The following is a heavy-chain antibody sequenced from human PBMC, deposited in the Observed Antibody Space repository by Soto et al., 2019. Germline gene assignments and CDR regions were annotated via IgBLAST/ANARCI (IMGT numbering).Heavy chain of an antibody. CDR1: GYTFSSYG. CDR3: ARGGYYDSSGSRDYHYYGMNV. V-gene: IGHV1-18*01. Sequence: ASVKVSCKASGYTFSSYGSSWVRQAPGQGLEWLGWISPYNDDTKYAQKVQGRAFMTTDTSSKTAYLDLRSLRSDDTAVYYCARGGYYDSSGSRDYHYYGMNVWGQGTTVTVSS. J-gene: IGHJ6*02. D-gene: IGHD3-22*01. CDR2: ISPYNDDT.